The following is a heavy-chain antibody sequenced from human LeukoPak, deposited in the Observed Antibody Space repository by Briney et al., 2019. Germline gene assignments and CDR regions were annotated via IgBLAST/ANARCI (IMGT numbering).Heavy chain of an antibody. CDR3: ARRPLREVAARPFDY. J-gene: IGHJ4*02. CDR2: IYYSGSS. Sequence: SETLSLTCTVSGGSISSYYWSWIRQPPGKGLEWIGYIYYSGSSNYNPSLKSRVTISVDTSKNQFSLKLSSVTAADTAVYYCARRPLREVAARPFDYWGQGTLVTVSS. CDR1: GGSISSYY. D-gene: IGHD6-6*01. V-gene: IGHV4-59*12.